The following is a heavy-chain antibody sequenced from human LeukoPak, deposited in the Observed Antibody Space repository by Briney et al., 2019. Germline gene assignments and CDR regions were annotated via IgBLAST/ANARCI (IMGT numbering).Heavy chain of an antibody. CDR1: GGTFSSYA. V-gene: IGHV1-69*05. D-gene: IGHD5-12*01. J-gene: IGHJ4*02. Sequence: SVKVSCKASGGTFSSYAISWVRQAPGQGLEWMGRIIPIFGTANYAQKFQGRVTITTDESTSTAYMELSSLRSEDTAVCYCARTDIVATITRDFDYWGQGTLVTVSS. CDR2: IIPIFGTA. CDR3: ARTDIVATITRDFDY.